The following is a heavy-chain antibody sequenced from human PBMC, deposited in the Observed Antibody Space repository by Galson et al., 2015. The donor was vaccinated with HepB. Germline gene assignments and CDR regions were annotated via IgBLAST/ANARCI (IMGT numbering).Heavy chain of an antibody. CDR3: AKDLPIGYSYGGAY. Sequence: SLRLSCAASGFTFSSYGMHWVRQAPGKGLEGGAVIWDDGSNKYYADSVKGRFTISRDNSKNTLYLQMNSLRAEDTAVYYCAKDLPIGYSYGGAYWGQGTLVTVSS. V-gene: IGHV3-33*06. D-gene: IGHD5-18*01. CDR1: GFTFSSYG. CDR2: IWDDGSNK. J-gene: IGHJ4*02.